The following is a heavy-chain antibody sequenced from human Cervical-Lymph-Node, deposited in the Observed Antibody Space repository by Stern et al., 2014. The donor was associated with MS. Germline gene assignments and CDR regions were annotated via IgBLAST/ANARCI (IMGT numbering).Heavy chain of an antibody. Sequence: EVQLVQSGPEVKRPGESLKISCQASGYTFTYYWIGWVRQMPGKGLEWIAIIFPGGSDIRYSPSFQGQVTIPADKSSSPAYLQWNNLKASDTAIYYCARQRYFDYWGQGTLVTVSS. CDR1: GYTFTYYW. V-gene: IGHV5-51*01. CDR2: IFPGGSDI. J-gene: IGHJ4*02. CDR3: ARQRYFDY.